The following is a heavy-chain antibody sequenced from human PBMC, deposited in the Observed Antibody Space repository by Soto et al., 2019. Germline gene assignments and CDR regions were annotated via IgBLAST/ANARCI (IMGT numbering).Heavy chain of an antibody. Sequence: SETLSLTCAVYGGSVNGYYWNWIRQPPGKGLEWIGEINHTGGTHYNPYLKSRVTMSVDTSKHQLSLRLSSVTAADTAIYYCATRITGFGLLIPPFDPWGQGTQVTVSS. J-gene: IGHJ5*02. CDR1: GGSVNGYY. CDR3: ATRITGFGLLIPPFDP. D-gene: IGHD3-3*01. V-gene: IGHV4-34*01. CDR2: INHTGGT.